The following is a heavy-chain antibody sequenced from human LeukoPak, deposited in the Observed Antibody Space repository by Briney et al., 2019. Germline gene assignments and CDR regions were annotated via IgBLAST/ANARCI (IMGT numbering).Heavy chain of an antibody. Sequence: PGGSLRLSCAASGFIFSSYWMNWVRQAPGKGLEWVSSISSSSSYIYYADSVKGRFTISRDNAKNSLYLQMNSLRAEDTAVYYCAKDSSGYYPDYWGQGTLVTVSS. J-gene: IGHJ4*02. D-gene: IGHD3-22*01. V-gene: IGHV3-21*01. CDR2: ISSSSSYI. CDR1: GFIFSSYW. CDR3: AKDSSGYYPDY.